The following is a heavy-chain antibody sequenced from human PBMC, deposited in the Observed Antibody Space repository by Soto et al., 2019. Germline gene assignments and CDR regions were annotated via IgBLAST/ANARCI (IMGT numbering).Heavy chain of an antibody. CDR2: IIPIFGTA. Sequence: SVKVSCKASGGTFSSYAISWVRQAPGQGLEWMGGIIPIFGTANYAQKFQGRVTITADESTSTAYMELSSLRSEDTAVYYCARYPHYGSGPLFDYWGQGTMVTSPQ. CDR1: GGTFSSYA. J-gene: IGHJ4*02. V-gene: IGHV1-69*13. CDR3: ARYPHYGSGPLFDY. D-gene: IGHD6-19*01.